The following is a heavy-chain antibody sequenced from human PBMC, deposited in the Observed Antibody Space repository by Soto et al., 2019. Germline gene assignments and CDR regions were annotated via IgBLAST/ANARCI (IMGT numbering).Heavy chain of an antibody. D-gene: IGHD1-1*01. J-gene: IGHJ4*02. CDR1: GGTVSSYA. CDR2: FIPIFVSA. V-gene: IGHV1-69*01. CDR3: AREPATAKPEGVDF. Sequence: VHLVQSGAEVKKAGSSVKVSCKASGGTVSSYAITWVRQAPGKGLEWMGVFIPIFVSAHYAQKFQGRVTITADESTSTAYMELSGLRSEDTAIYYCAREPATAKPEGVDFWGQGTLVTVSS.